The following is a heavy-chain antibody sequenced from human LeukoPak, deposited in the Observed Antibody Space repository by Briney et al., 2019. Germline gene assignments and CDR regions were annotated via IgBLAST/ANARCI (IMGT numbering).Heavy chain of an antibody. J-gene: IGHJ4*02. Sequence: GGSLRLSCAASGFTFSSYGMHWVRQAPGKGLEWVAVIWYDGSNKYYADSVKGRFTISRDKSKNTLYLQMNSLRAEDTAVYYCARDSGSGYYYVGWGQGTLVTVSS. CDR1: GFTFSSYG. CDR3: ARDSGSGYYYVG. V-gene: IGHV3-33*01. CDR2: IWYDGSNK. D-gene: IGHD3-22*01.